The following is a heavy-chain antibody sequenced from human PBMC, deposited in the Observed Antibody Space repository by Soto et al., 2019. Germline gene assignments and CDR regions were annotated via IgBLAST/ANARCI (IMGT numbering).Heavy chain of an antibody. CDR2: ISADGSNK. J-gene: IGHJ4*02. CDR3: AGDWVWFGAHPIDY. CDR1: GFTFSNYG. V-gene: IGHV3-30*03. Sequence: QVQLVESGGGVVQTGRSLRLSCAASGFTFSNYGMHWVRQAPGKGLEWVAVISADGSNKYYADSVKGRFTMSRDNSENSLFLQMNNLRTEDTAVYYCAGDWVWFGAHPIDYWGQGTLVTVSS. D-gene: IGHD3-10*01.